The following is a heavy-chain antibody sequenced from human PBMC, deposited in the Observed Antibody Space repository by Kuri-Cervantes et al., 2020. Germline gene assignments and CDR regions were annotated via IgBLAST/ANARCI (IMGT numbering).Heavy chain of an antibody. CDR1: GFTFSSYG. Sequence: GESLKISCAASGFTFSSYGMHWVRQAPGKGLEWVAVISSDGSNKNYADSVKGRFTISRDNSKNTLYLQMNSLRAEDTAVYYCARSRYNWNDRSVKDAFDIWGQGTMVTVSS. CDR3: ARSRYNWNDRSVKDAFDI. CDR2: ISSDGSNK. J-gene: IGHJ3*02. V-gene: IGHV3-30*03. D-gene: IGHD1-20*01.